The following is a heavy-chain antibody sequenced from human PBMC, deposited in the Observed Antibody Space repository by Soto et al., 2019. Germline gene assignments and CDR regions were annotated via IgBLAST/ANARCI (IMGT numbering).Heavy chain of an antibody. D-gene: IGHD5-12*01. V-gene: IGHV3-23*01. J-gene: IGHJ5*02. CDR3: AKGGPTFLNWFGP. CDR1: GFTFSSYA. Sequence: PVGSLRLSCAASGFTFSSYAMNWVRQAPGKGLEWISVISNSGHSAYYADSVKGRFTISRDNSKNTLYLQIKSLRAEDTAAYYCAKGGPTFLNWFGPWGQGTLVTSPQ. CDR2: ISNSGHSA.